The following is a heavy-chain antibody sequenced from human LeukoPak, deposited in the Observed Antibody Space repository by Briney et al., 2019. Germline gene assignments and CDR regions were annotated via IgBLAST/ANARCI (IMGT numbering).Heavy chain of an antibody. CDR2: IYHSGST. J-gene: IGHJ4*02. D-gene: IGHD6-19*01. CDR1: GGSISSGGYY. V-gene: IGHV4-30-2*01. Sequence: SQTLSLTCAVSGGSISSGGYYWGWIRQPPGKGLEWIGYIYHSGSTYYNPSLKSRVTISVDRSKNQFSLKLSSVTAADTAVYYCARGITRVAVPGYWGQGTLVTVSS. CDR3: ARGITRVAVPGY.